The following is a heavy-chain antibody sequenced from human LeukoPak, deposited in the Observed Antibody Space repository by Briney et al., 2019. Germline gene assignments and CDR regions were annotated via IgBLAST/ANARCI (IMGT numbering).Heavy chain of an antibody. J-gene: IGHJ6*03. CDR3: AKDGGEYYDILTGYYPRLYYMDV. V-gene: IGHV3-23*01. Sequence: GGSLRLSCAASGFTFTNNFMSWVRQVPGKGLEWVSAISGSGGSTYYADSVKGRFTISRDNSKNTLYLQMNSLRAEDTAVYYCAKDGGEYYDILTGYYPRLYYMDVWGKGTTVTISS. CDR2: ISGSGGST. D-gene: IGHD3-9*01. CDR1: GFTFTNNF.